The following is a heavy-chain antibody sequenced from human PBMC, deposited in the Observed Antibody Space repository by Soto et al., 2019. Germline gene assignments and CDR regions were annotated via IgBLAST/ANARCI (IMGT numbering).Heavy chain of an antibody. J-gene: IGHJ4*02. V-gene: IGHV3-33*01. CDR3: ARDPVRWLQFPPDY. D-gene: IGHD5-12*01. Sequence: QVQLVESGGGVVQPGRSLRLSCAASGFTFSSYRMHWVRQAPGKGLEWVAVIWYDGSNKYYADSVKGRFTISRDNSKNTLYLQMNSLRAEDTAVYYCARDPVRWLQFPPDYWGQGTLVTVSS. CDR1: GFTFSSYR. CDR2: IWYDGSNK.